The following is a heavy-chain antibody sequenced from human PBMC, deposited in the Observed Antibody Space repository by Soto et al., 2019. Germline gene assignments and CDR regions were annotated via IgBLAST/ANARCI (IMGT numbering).Heavy chain of an antibody. CDR3: ARCLYCSGGSCSDY. Sequence: SVTLSLTCTVSGGSISSSSYYWGWIRQPPGKGLEWIGSIYYSGSTYYNPSLKSRVTISVDTSKNQFSLKLSSVTAADTAVYYCARCLYCSGGSCSDYWGQGTLVTVSS. J-gene: IGHJ4*02. CDR2: IYYSGST. V-gene: IGHV4-39*01. CDR1: GGSISSSSYY. D-gene: IGHD2-15*01.